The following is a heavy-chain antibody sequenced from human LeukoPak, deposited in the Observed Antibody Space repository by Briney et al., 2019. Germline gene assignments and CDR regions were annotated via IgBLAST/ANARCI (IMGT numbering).Heavy chain of an antibody. J-gene: IGHJ4*02. V-gene: IGHV4-34*01. CDR2: IIHSGAT. CDR1: GGSFSDYC. D-gene: IGHD3-3*02. Sequence: SETLSLTCGASGGSFSDYCWSWIRQPPGKGLEWIGEIIHSGATSSNPSLKSRVTISMDPSKNQFSLKLSSVTAADTAVYYCARGRFSVYYFDYWGQGSLVTVSS. CDR3: ARGRFSVYYFDY.